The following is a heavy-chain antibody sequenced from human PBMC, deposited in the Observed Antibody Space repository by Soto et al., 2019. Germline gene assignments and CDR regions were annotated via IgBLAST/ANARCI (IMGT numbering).Heavy chain of an antibody. V-gene: IGHV4-59*01. CDR1: GGSISSYY. CDR2: IYYSGST. J-gene: IGHJ4*02. CDR3: ARGGYSTNLGY. D-gene: IGHD6-13*01. Sequence: QVQLQESGPGLVKPSETLSLTCTVSGGSISSYYWSWIRQPPGKGLGWIGYIYYSGSTNYNPSLKSRVTMSMDTSKNQFSLKLSSVTAADTAVYYCARGGYSTNLGYWGQGTLVTVSS.